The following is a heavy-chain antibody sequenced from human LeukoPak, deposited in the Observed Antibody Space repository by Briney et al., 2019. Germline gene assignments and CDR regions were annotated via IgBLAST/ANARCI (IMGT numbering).Heavy chain of an antibody. J-gene: IGHJ5*02. CDR1: GFTFSSYA. V-gene: IGHV3-30-3*01. D-gene: IGHD3-10*01. CDR2: IPYDGSNK. Sequence: PGGSLRLSCAASGFTFSSYAMHWVRQAPGKGLEWVAVIPYDGSNKYYADSVKGRFTISRDNSKNTLYLQMNSLRAEDTAVYYCARDLVRGVKTLKWFDPWGQGTLVTVSS. CDR3: ARDLVRGVKTLKWFDP.